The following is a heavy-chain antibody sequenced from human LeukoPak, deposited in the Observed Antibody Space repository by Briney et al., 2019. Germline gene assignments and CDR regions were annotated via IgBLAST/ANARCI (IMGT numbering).Heavy chain of an antibody. CDR3: ARDEATYPENYYYYGMDV. J-gene: IGHJ6*02. CDR1: GFTFSDAW. V-gene: IGHV3-30-3*01. D-gene: IGHD1-26*01. CDR2: ISYDGSNK. Sequence: GGSLRLSCAASGFTFSDAWMSWVRQAPGKGLEWVAVISYDGSNKYYADSVKGRFTISRDNSKNTLYLQMNSLRAEDTAVYYCARDEATYPENYYYYGMDVWGQGTTVTVSS.